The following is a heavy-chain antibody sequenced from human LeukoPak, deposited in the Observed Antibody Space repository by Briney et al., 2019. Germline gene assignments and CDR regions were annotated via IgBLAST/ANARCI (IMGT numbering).Heavy chain of an antibody. CDR1: GYSISSGYY. V-gene: IGHV4-38-2*02. CDR3: ARKTGGYYYMDV. D-gene: IGHD1-14*01. CDR2: IYHSGST. Sequence: SETLSLTCTVSGYSISSGYYWGWIRQPPGKGLEWIGSIYHSGSTYYNPSLKSRVTISVDTSKNQFSLKLSSVTAADTAVYYCARKTGGYYYMDVWGKGTTVTVSS. J-gene: IGHJ6*03.